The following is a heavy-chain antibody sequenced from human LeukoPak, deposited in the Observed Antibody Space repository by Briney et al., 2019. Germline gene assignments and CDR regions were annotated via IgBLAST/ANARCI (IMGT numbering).Heavy chain of an antibody. Sequence: SETLSLTCTVSGGSIFSSNSYWGWIRQPPGKGLEWIGSIYYSGNTYYNASLKSRVTISVDTSKNQFSLKLNSVTAADTAVYYCARVSGWDFDYWGQGALVTVSS. D-gene: IGHD6-25*01. CDR3: ARVSGWDFDY. CDR1: GGSIFSSNSY. CDR2: IYYSGNT. J-gene: IGHJ4*02. V-gene: IGHV4-39*01.